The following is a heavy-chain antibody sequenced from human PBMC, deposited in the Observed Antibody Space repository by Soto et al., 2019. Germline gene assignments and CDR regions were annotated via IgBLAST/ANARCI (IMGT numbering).Heavy chain of an antibody. CDR1: GGTFSSYA. CDR3: ARVVTVVKSFHYWYFDL. V-gene: IGHV1-69*12. Sequence: QVQLVQSGAEVKKPGSSVKVSCKASGGTFSSYAISWVRQAPGQGLEWMGGIIPMFGTTNYAQKFQGRVPITADXSXSXXYMELSSLRSEDTAVYYCARVVTVVKSFHYWYFDLWGRGTLVTVSS. D-gene: IGHD2-15*01. J-gene: IGHJ2*01. CDR2: IIPMFGTT.